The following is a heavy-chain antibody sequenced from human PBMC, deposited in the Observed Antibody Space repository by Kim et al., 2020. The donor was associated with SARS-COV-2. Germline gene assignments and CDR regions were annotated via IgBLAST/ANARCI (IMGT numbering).Heavy chain of an antibody. D-gene: IGHD2-15*01. CDR3: ARHQLYCSGGSCYSYYYYAMDV. V-gene: IGHV5-51*01. J-gene: IGHJ6*01. CDR1: GYSFTTYW. Sequence: GESLKISCKGSGYSFTTYWIAWVRQMPGKGLEWMGIIYPGDSDTTYSPSFQGQVTISADKSISTAYLQWSSLKASDTAMYYCARHQLYCSGGSCYSYYYYAMDVGGQGTTVTVSS. CDR2: IYPGDSDT.